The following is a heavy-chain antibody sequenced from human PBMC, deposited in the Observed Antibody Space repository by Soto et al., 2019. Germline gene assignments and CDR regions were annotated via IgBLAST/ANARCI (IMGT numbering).Heavy chain of an antibody. D-gene: IGHD2-15*01. V-gene: IGHV3-15*01. CDR3: TTDPTPSHTPADY. Sequence: GGSLRLSCTASGLTFGNYAMNWVRQAPGKGLEWVGRIKSKTDGGTTDYAAPVKGRFTISRDDSKNTLYLQMNSLKTEDTAVYYCTTDPTPSHTPADYWGQGTLVTVSS. CDR1: GLTFGNYA. CDR2: IKSKTDGGTT. J-gene: IGHJ4*02.